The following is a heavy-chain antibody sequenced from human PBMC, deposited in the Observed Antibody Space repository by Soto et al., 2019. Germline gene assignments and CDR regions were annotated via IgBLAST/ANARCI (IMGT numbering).Heavy chain of an antibody. CDR3: ARDLWGYCGADCYPLDV. CDR1: GGSISSYY. J-gene: IGHJ6*02. D-gene: IGHD2-21*02. Sequence: TLSLTCTVSGGSISSYYWSWIRQPPGKGLEWIGYIYYSGSTNYNPSLKSRVTISVDTSKNQFSLKLSLKLNSVTAADTAVYYCARDLWGYCGADCYPLDVWGQGTTVTVS. CDR2: IYYSGST. V-gene: IGHV4-59*01.